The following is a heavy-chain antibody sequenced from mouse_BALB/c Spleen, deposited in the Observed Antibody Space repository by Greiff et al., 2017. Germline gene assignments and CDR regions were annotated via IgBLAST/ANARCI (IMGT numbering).Heavy chain of an antibody. D-gene: IGHD5-5*01. CDR3: ARIPPTFAY. CDR1: GFSLTSYG. J-gene: IGHJ3*01. CDR2: IWTGGST. Sequence: VQLVESGPGLVAPSQSLSITCTVSGFSLTSYGVHWVRQPPGKGLEWLGVIWTGGSTNYYSALMSRLSTTKDTSTSQVFLKMNRMQTDDTAMYYCARIPPTFAYWGQGTLVTVSA. V-gene: IGHV2-9*02.